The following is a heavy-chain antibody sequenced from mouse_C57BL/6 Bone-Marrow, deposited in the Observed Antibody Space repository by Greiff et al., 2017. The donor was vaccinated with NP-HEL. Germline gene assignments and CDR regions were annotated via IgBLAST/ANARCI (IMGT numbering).Heavy chain of an antibody. V-gene: IGHV5-12*01. D-gene: IGHD2-2*01. CDR3: ARRGYDGVYYFDY. Sequence: EVKLVESGGGLVQPGGSLKLSCAASGFTFSDYYMYWVRQTPEKRLEWVAYISNGGGSTYYPDTVKGRFTISRDNAKNTLYLQMSRLKSEDTAMYYCARRGYDGVYYFDYWGQGTTLTVSS. CDR2: ISNGGGST. CDR1: GFTFSDYY. J-gene: IGHJ2*01.